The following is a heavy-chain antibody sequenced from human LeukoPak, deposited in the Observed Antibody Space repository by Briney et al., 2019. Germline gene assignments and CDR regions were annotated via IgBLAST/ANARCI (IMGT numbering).Heavy chain of an antibody. D-gene: IGHD3-10*01. V-gene: IGHV3-30*18. CDR1: GFTFSNYG. J-gene: IGHJ1*01. Sequence: GGSLRLSCAASGFTFSNYGMHWVRQAPGKGLEWVAVISYDENNKYYADSVKGRFTISRDNSKNTLYLQMNSLRAEDTAVYYCAKDKGYYGSGSSSPWYFQHWGQGTLVTVSS. CDR3: AKDKGYYGSGSSSPWYFQH. CDR2: ISYDENNK.